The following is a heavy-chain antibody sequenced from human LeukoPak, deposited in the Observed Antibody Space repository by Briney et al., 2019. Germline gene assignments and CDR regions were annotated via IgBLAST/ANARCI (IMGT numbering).Heavy chain of an antibody. CDR3: ARVRNYYYYGMDV. CDR2: IWSDGSNK. J-gene: IGHJ6*02. V-gene: IGHV3-33*01. Sequence: PGGSLRLSCAASGFTFSSYGMHWVRQAPGKGLEWVAVIWSDGSNKYYADSVKGRVTISRDNSKNTLYLQMNSLRAEDTAVYYCARVRNYYYYGMDVWGQGTTVTVSS. CDR1: GFTFSSYG.